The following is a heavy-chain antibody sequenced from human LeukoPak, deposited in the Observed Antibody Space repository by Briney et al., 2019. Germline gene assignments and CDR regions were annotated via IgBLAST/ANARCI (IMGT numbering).Heavy chain of an antibody. CDR2: ISSSSSYI. D-gene: IGHD3-22*01. Sequence: GGSLRLSCAASGFTFSSYSMNWVRQAPGKGLEWVSSISSSSSYIYYADSVKGRFTISRDNAKNSLYLQMNSLRAEDTAVYYCARDLPYYHDSRGAFDIWGQGTMVTVSS. CDR1: GFTFSSYS. V-gene: IGHV3-21*01. J-gene: IGHJ3*02. CDR3: ARDLPYYHDSRGAFDI.